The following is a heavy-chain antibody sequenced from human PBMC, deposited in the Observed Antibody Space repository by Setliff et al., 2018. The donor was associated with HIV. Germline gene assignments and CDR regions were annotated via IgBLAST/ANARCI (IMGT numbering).Heavy chain of an antibody. Sequence: GASVKVSCKASGYTFTNYAIHWVRQAPGQRLEWMGWINAGNGDTKYSQKFQGRVTITTDTSASTAYMELNSLSSEDTAVYYCARDGGPGSAWGDYSYYYTMDVWGKGTTVTVSS. CDR1: GYTFTNYA. CDR2: INAGNGDT. D-gene: IGHD6-19*01. V-gene: IGHV1-3*01. J-gene: IGHJ6*03. CDR3: ARDGGPGSAWGDYSYYYTMDV.